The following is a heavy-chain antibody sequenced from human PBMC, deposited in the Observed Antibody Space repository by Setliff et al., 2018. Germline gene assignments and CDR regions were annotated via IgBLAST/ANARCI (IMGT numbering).Heavy chain of an antibody. CDR2: IYHGGTT. J-gene: IGHJ4*02. D-gene: IGHD3-10*01. Sequence: SETLSLTCGVSGYSIRNGYYWAWIRQPPGKGLEWIGSIYHGGTTYYSPSLKTRVTMSVDPSKNQFSLHLSSVTAADTAIYYCAKHSSWGTVTDRLHYNFFDFWGQGTLVTVSS. CDR3: AKHSSWGTVTDRLHYNFFDF. CDR1: GYSIRNGYY. V-gene: IGHV4-38-2*01.